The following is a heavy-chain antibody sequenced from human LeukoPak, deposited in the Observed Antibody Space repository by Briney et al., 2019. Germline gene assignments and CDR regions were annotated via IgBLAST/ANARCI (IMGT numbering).Heavy chain of an antibody. J-gene: IGHJ4*02. CDR1: GFTFSSYT. CDR3: AKEVVPGTSRSFDY. CDR2: LSFGGGTI. Sequence: GGSLRLSCAASGFTFSSYTMARVRQAPGKGLECVSSLSFGGGTIYYADSVKGRFTISRDTSKNTLYLQMNSLRAEDTAIYYCAKEVVPGTSRSFDYWGQGTLVTVSS. V-gene: IGHV3-23*01. D-gene: IGHD2-2*01.